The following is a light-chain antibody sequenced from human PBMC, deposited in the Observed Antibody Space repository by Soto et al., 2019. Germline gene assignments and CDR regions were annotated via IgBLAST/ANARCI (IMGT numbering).Light chain of an antibody. CDR2: VAS. CDR3: QRRRNWPQIP. CDR1: QSVSSN. J-gene: IGKJ5*01. Sequence: EIVMTQSPATLSVSPGERATLSCRASQSVSSNLACYHHKPGQAPMLLIYVASTRSTCIPARFSGSWSGIEFRLIIRTLEPVDVAVYYCQRRRNWPQIPLGQGTRLEIK. V-gene: IGKV3-15*01.